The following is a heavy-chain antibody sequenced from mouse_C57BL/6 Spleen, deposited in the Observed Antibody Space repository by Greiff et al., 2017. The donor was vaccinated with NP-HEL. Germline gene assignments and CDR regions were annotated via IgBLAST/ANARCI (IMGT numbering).Heavy chain of an antibody. CDR2: IDPNSGGT. D-gene: IGHD3-2*02. J-gene: IGHJ3*01. CDR3: ASETAQAMAY. Sequence: QVQLKQPGAELVKPGASVKLSCKASGYTFTSYWMHWVKQRPGRGLEWIGRIDPNSGGTKYNEKFKSKATLTVDKPSSTAYMQLSSLTSEDSAVYYCASETAQAMAYWGQGTLVTVSA. V-gene: IGHV1-72*01. CDR1: GYTFTSYW.